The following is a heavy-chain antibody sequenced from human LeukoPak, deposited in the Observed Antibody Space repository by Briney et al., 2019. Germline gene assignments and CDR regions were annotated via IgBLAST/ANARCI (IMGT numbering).Heavy chain of an antibody. Sequence: SETLSLTCTVSGGSISSGDYYWSWIRQPPGKGLEWIGYIYYSGSTYYNPSLKSRVTISVDTSKNQFSLKLSSVTAADTAVYYCAREGYSSSSALDYWGQGTLVTVSS. D-gene: IGHD6-6*01. CDR3: AREGYSSSSALDY. CDR1: GGSISSGDYY. V-gene: IGHV4-30-4*08. CDR2: IYYSGST. J-gene: IGHJ4*02.